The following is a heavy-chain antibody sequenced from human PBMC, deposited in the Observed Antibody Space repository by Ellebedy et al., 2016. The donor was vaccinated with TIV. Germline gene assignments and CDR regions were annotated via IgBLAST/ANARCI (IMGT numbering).Heavy chain of an antibody. CDR2: INPNTGDT. CDR3: ARNWRDVWKSYRYTDAFDI. Sequence: ASVKVSCKASGYIFNGYYIHWVRQAPGQGLEWMGWINPNTGDTNYAQSFQGRVTMTRDTYISTAYMELSTLTSDETALYYCARNWRDVWKSYRYTDAFDIWGQGTMVTVS. J-gene: IGHJ3*02. V-gene: IGHV1-2*02. D-gene: IGHD3-16*02. CDR1: GYIFNGYY.